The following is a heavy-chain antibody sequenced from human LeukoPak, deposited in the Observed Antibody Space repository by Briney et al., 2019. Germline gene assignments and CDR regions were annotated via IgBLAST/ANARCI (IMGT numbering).Heavy chain of an antibody. CDR2: ISSSSSYI. Sequence: GGSQRLSCAASGFTFSSYSMNWVRQAPGKGLEWVSSISSSSSYIYYADPVKGRFTISRDNAKNSLYLQMNSLRAEDTAVYYCAARDIGASTIIVPWGQGTLVTVSS. CDR1: GFTFSSYS. V-gene: IGHV3-21*01. D-gene: IGHD3-22*01. CDR3: AARDIGASTIIVP. J-gene: IGHJ4*02.